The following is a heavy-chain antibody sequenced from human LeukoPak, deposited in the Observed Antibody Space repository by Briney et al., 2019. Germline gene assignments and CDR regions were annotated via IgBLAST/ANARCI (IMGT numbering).Heavy chain of an antibody. CDR2: INHSGST. CDR1: GGSFSGNY. J-gene: IGHJ4*02. V-gene: IGHV4-34*01. Sequence: SETLSLTCAVYGGSFSGNYWTWIRQPPGKGLEWIGEINHSGSTNYNPSLKSRVTISVDTSKNQFSLKLSSVTAADTAVYYCARHSVVAIDYWGQGTLVTVSS. CDR3: ARHSVVAIDY. D-gene: IGHD2-15*01.